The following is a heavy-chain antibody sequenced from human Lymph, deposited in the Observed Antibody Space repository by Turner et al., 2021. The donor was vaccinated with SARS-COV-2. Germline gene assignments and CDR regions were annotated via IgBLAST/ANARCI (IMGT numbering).Heavy chain of an antibody. J-gene: IGHJ6*02. CDR1: GGTFSSSA. V-gene: IGHV1-69*10. Sequence: QVQLVQSGAEVKKPGSSVKVSCKASGGTFSSSAISWVRQAPGKGLGWMGGIILLIAIANYAQNSQGRVTITGDKSTSTAYMELSSRRSEDTAVYFCARIAAPGMGGGVHYYYYAMDVWGQGTTVTVSS. CDR3: ARIAAPGMGGGVHYYYYAMDV. CDR2: IILLIAIA. D-gene: IGHD6-13*01.